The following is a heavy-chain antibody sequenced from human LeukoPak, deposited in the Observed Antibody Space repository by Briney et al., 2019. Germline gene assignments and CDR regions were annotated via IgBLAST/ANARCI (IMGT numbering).Heavy chain of an antibody. CDR3: AKDPNGDFIGAFDF. CDR2: ITASGGST. Sequence: GGSLRLSCAASEFTFSNYAMTWVRQAPGKGLEWVSSITASGGSTYYADSVRGRFTFSKDSSKNTLYLQMNSLRAEDTAIYFCAKDPNGDFIGAFDFWGQGTMAAVSS. V-gene: IGHV3-23*01. D-gene: IGHD4-17*01. CDR1: EFTFSNYA. J-gene: IGHJ3*01.